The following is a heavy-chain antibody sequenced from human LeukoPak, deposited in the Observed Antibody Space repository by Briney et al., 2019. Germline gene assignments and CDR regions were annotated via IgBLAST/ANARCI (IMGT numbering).Heavy chain of an antibody. Sequence: SETLSLTCTLSGGSISSYFWSWIRQPPGKGLEWIGYIYYSGTTNYNPSLESQVTISVDTSKNQFSLKLSSVTAADTAMYYCARDHRDGYNRNAFDIWGQGTMVTVSS. V-gene: IGHV4-59*01. CDR2: IYYSGTT. CDR1: GGSISSYF. CDR3: ARDHRDGYNRNAFDI. J-gene: IGHJ3*02. D-gene: IGHD5-24*01.